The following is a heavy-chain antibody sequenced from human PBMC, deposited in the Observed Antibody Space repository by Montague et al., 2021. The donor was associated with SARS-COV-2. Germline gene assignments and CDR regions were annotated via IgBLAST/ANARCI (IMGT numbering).Heavy chain of an antibody. Sequence: SETLSLTCSVSGGSISSDYWSWIRQSPGKGLEWIGYIYYRGTTNYNPSLKSRATFSVDTSKNKFSLKLISVTAADTAVYFCAREDRWNWFDPWGQGVLVTVSS. CDR2: IYYRGTT. J-gene: IGHJ5*02. CDR3: AREDRWNWFDP. D-gene: IGHD5-24*01. V-gene: IGHV4-59*01. CDR1: GGSISSDY.